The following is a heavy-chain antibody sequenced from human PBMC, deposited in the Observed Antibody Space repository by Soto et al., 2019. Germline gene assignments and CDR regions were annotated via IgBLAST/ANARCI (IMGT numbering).Heavy chain of an antibody. Sequence: GGSLRLSCAASGFTFDDYAMHWVRQAPGKGLEWVSLISWDGGSTYYADSVKGRFTISRDNSKNSLYLQMNSLRAEDTALYYRAKDMGGYDYSNYGMDVWGQGTTVTVSS. J-gene: IGHJ6*02. D-gene: IGHD4-4*01. CDR2: ISWDGGST. V-gene: IGHV3-43D*03. CDR3: AKDMGGYDYSNYGMDV. CDR1: GFTFDDYA.